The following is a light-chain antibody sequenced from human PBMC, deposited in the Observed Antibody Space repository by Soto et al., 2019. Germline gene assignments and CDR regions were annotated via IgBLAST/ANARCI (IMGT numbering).Light chain of an antibody. J-gene: IGKJ1*01. Sequence: EIVLTQSPGTLSLTPGERATLSCRASQSVSNNYLAWYQQKPGQAPRLLIYGASNRATGIPDRLSGSGSGTDSTLTISRLEPEDFAVYYCQQYGSSGTFGQGSKVDI. CDR2: GAS. CDR1: QSVSNNY. CDR3: QQYGSSGT. V-gene: IGKV3-20*01.